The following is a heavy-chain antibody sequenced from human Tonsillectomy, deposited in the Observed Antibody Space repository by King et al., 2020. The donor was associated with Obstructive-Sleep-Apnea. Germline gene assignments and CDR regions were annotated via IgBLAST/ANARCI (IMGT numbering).Heavy chain of an antibody. CDR1: GCIFDDYV. D-gene: IGHD2-2*01. V-gene: IGHV3-9*01. CDR3: AKESAVPAALDY. J-gene: IGHJ4*02. CDR2: ISWNSGSI. Sequence: VQLVESGGGLVQSGRSLRLSCAASGCIFDDYVMHLVRQAPGKGLEWVSGISWNSGSIDYADSVKGRFTISRDNAENSLYLQMNSLRAEDTAFYYCAKESAVPAALDYWGQGILVIVSS.